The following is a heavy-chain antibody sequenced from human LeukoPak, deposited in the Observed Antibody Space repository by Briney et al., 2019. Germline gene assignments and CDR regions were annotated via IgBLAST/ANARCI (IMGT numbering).Heavy chain of an antibody. CDR1: GGAFSSCA. D-gene: IGHD5-18*01. Sequence: SVKVSCKASGGAFSSCANSWVRQVPAQGLELMGVIIPICGTANYAQKFQGRVTITADESTSTAYMELSSLRYEDTDVYYCAMAGYSYGHNWFDPWGQGTLVTVSS. CDR3: AMAGYSYGHNWFDP. J-gene: IGHJ5*02. V-gene: IGHV1-69*13. CDR2: IIPICGTA.